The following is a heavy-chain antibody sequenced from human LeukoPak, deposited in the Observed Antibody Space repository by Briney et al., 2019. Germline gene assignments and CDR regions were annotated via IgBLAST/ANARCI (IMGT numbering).Heavy chain of an antibody. CDR3: ARSRRITMIVVSDAFDI. D-gene: IGHD3-22*01. CDR2: ISAYNGNT. CDR1: GGTFSSYA. Sequence: ASVKVSCKASGGTFSSYAVSWVRQAPGQGLEWMGWISAYNGNTNYAQKLQGRVTMTTDTSTSTAYMELRSLRSDDTAVYYCARSRRITMIVVSDAFDIWGQGTMVTVSS. J-gene: IGHJ3*02. V-gene: IGHV1-18*01.